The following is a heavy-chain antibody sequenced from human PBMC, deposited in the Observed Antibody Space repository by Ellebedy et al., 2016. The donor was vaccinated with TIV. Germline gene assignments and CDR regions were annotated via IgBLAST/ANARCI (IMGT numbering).Heavy chain of an antibody. CDR2: IKPDGSEK. J-gene: IGHJ4*02. V-gene: IGHV3-7*03. Sequence: GESLKISXAASGGFTFSRYWMSWVRQAPGKGLEWVANIKPDGSEKFYVDSVKGRFTISRDNFKSTLFLQMNTLTAEDTAVYYCARVSGKYYFDYWGQGTLVTVSS. CDR3: ARVSGKYYFDY. D-gene: IGHD2-8*01. CDR1: GGFTFSRYW.